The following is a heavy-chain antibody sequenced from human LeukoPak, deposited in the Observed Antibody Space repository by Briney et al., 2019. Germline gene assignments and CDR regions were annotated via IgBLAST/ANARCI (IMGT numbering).Heavy chain of an antibody. CDR1: GFTFSRFW. CDR2: IDQDGREK. Sequence: GGSLRLSCADSGFTFSRFWMNWIRQAPGKGPEWVANIDQDGREKHYVGAVRGRFTISRDNAKKTLYLQMNSLRAGDTAVYYCTTGQLFGETWGQGTLVTVSS. J-gene: IGHJ4*02. V-gene: IGHV3-7*01. D-gene: IGHD3-10*01. CDR3: TTGQLFGET.